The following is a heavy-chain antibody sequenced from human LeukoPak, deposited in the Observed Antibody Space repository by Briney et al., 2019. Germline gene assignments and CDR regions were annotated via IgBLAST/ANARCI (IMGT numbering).Heavy chain of an antibody. D-gene: IGHD3-3*01. CDR2: IHGDGSST. J-gene: IGHJ5*02. Sequence: GGSLRLSCAASGFTFSSYWMHWVRQAPGKGLVWVSRIHGDGSSTSYADSVKGRFTISRDNAENTLYLQMNSLRAEDTAVYYCAREGVLRFFDPWGQGTLVTVSS. V-gene: IGHV3-74*01. CDR3: AREGVLRFFDP. CDR1: GFTFSSYW.